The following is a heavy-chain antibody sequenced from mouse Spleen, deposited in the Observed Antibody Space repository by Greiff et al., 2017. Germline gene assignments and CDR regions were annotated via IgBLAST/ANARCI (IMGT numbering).Heavy chain of an antibody. Sequence: DVQLVESGGGLVKLGGSLKLSCAASGFTFSSYAMSWVRQTPEKRLEWVATISSGGGNTYYPDSVKGRFTISRDNAKNTLYLQMSSLKSEDTAMYYCARRLGGYYYAMDYWGQGTSVTVSS. CDR2: ISSGGGNT. D-gene: IGHD4-1*01. V-gene: IGHV5-9-3*01. CDR3: ARRLGGYYYAMDY. CDR1: GFTFSSYA. J-gene: IGHJ4*01.